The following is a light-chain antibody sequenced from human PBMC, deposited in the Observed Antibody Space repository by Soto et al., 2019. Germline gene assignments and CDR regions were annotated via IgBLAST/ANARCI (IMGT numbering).Light chain of an antibody. Sequence: VLTQPPSVSGAPGQRVTISCTGSSSNIGAGYDVHWYQQLPGTAPKLLIYGNSNRPSGVPDRFSGSKSGTSASLAITGLQAEDEADYYCQSYDSSLSGSYVFGTGTKVT. J-gene: IGLJ1*01. CDR2: GNS. CDR3: QSYDSSLSGSYV. V-gene: IGLV1-40*01. CDR1: SSNIGAGYD.